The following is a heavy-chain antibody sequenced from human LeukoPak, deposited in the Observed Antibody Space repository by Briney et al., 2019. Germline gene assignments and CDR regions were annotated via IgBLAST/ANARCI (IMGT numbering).Heavy chain of an antibody. CDR3: ARHEYSGSYYGLSWFDP. D-gene: IGHD1-26*01. Sequence: SETLSLTCTVSGGSISSSGYYWGWIRQPPGKGLEWIASIYYSGSTYYNPSLKSRVTISVDTSKNQLPLKLSSLTAADTAVYCCARHEYSGSYYGLSWFDPWGQGTLVTVSS. V-gene: IGHV4-39*01. J-gene: IGHJ5*02. CDR2: IYYSGST. CDR1: GGSISSSGYY.